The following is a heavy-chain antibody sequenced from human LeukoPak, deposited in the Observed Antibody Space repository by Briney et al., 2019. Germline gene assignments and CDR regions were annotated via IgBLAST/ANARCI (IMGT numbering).Heavy chain of an antibody. CDR2: ISDGGKTK. J-gene: IGHJ4*02. CDR3: ARADYDILTGYDY. V-gene: IGHV3-48*03. D-gene: IGHD3-9*01. CDR1: GFTFRSSE. Sequence: GGSLRLSCAASGFTFRSSEMNWVRQAPGKGLEWVSYISDGGKTKYYADSVKGRFTISRDNAKNSLYLQMNSLRAEDTAVYYCARADYDILTGYDYWGQGTLVTVSS.